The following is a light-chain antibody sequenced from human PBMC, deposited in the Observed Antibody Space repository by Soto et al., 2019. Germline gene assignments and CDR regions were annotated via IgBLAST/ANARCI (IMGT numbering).Light chain of an antibody. V-gene: IGKV1-39*01. Sequence: DTQLTQSPSSLSASVGDRVTITCRASQSVDNYLNWYQQKPGKAPKLLIYAASSLQSGVPSRFSGSGSGTYFTLTSSSLQPEDVATYYCQQSYTTWTFGQGTKVEIK. CDR1: QSVDNY. CDR3: QQSYTTWT. J-gene: IGKJ1*01. CDR2: AAS.